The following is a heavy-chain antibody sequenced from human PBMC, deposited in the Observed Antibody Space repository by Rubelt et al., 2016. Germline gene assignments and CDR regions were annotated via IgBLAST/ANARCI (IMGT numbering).Heavy chain of an antibody. J-gene: IGHJ2*01. CDR3: AGNNRYFEL. CDR1: NGSLRGYY. CDR2: IYSSGSA. D-gene: IGHD1-14*01. Sequence: QVQLQESGPGLVKPPETLSLTCTVSNGSLRGYYWSWIRQPPGKELEWIAYIYSSGSATYNPSLKSRVTISVDTSNSKCSLGLTPVTAPDRAVYFCAGNNRYFELWARGTLVTVSS. V-gene: IGHV4-4*09.